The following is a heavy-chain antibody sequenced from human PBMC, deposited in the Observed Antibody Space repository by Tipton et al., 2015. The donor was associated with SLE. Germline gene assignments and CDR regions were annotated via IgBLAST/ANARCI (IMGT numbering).Heavy chain of an antibody. J-gene: IGHJ5*02. CDR1: GGSISSSSYY. CDR2: IYYSGST. CDR3: ARALRGGSGRGWFDP. V-gene: IGHV4-39*01. D-gene: IGHD6-19*01. Sequence: TLSLTCTVSGGSISSSSYYWGWIRQPPGKGLEWIGSIYYSGSTYYNPSLKSRVTISVVTSKNQFSLKLSSVTAADTAVYYCARALRGGSGRGWFDPWGQGTLVTVSS.